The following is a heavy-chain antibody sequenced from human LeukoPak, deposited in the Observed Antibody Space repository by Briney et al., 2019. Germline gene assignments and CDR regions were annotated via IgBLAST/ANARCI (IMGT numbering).Heavy chain of an antibody. D-gene: IGHD6-13*01. Sequence: SETLSLTCTVSGGSISSSYWCWIRQPAGKGLEWIGRIYTSGSTNYNPSLKSRVTMSVDTSKNQFSLKLSSVTAADTAVYYCARDPLIAAAGSYYFDYWGQGTLVTVSS. J-gene: IGHJ4*02. V-gene: IGHV4-4*07. CDR2: IYTSGST. CDR3: ARDPLIAAAGSYYFDY. CDR1: GGSISSSY.